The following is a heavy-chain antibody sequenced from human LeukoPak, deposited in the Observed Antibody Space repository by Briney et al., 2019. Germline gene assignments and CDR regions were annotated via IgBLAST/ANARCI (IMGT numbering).Heavy chain of an antibody. CDR2: ISYDGSNK. CDR1: GFTFSSYG. J-gene: IGHJ4*02. D-gene: IGHD4-23*01. CDR3: ARRTYGGKSLDY. V-gene: IGHV3-30*03. Sequence: GGSLRLSCAASGFTFSSYGMHWVRQAPGKGLEWVAVISYDGSNKYYADSVKGRFTISRDNAKNTLYLQMNSLRAEDTAVYYCARRTYGGKSLDYWGQGTLVTVSS.